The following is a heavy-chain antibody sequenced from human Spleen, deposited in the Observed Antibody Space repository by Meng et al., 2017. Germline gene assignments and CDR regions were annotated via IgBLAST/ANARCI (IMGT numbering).Heavy chain of an antibody. J-gene: IGHJ4*02. D-gene: IGHD2-2*03. CDR1: GGSVSSFY. CDR3: ARLATTSWIDYHDY. Sequence: SETLSLTCTVSGGSVSSFYWSWIRLFSGKGLEWIGYIHYSGGINYNPSLKSRVTISVDTSKNQFSLKLNSVTAADTAVYYCARLATTSWIDYHDYWGQGTLVTVSS. V-gene: IGHV4-59*02. CDR2: IHYSGGI.